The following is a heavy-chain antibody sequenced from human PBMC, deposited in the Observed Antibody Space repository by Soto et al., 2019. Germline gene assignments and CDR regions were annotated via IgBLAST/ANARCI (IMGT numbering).Heavy chain of an antibody. V-gene: IGHV4-31*03. Sequence: QVQLQESGPGLVKPSQTLSLTCTVSGGSISSGGYYWSWIRQHPGKGLEGIGYIYYSGSTYYNPSLKSRVTISVDTSKNQFSLKLSSVTAADTAVYYCAREGYYGSGSYYHFDYWGQGTLVTVSS. CDR3: AREGYYGSGSYYHFDY. CDR1: GGSISSGGYY. D-gene: IGHD3-10*01. J-gene: IGHJ4*02. CDR2: IYYSGST.